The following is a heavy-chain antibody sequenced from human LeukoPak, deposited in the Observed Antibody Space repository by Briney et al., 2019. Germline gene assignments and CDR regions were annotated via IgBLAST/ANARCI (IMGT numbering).Heavy chain of an antibody. CDR2: IYSGGST. Sequence: GGSLRLSCAASGFTVSSNYMSWVRQAPGKGLEWVSVIYSGGSTYYADSVKGRFTISRDNSKNTLYLQMNSLRAEDTAVYYCARVLLGYSSRGGFDYWGQGTLVTVSS. D-gene: IGHD6-13*01. CDR3: ARVLLGYSSRGGFDY. CDR1: GFTVSSNY. J-gene: IGHJ4*02. V-gene: IGHV3-53*01.